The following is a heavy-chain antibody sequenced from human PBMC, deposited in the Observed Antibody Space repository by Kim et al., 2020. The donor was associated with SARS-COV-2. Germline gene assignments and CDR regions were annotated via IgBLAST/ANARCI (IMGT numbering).Heavy chain of an antibody. CDR1: GFTFSSYA. J-gene: IGHJ5*02. D-gene: IGHD2-15*01. CDR2: ISGSGGSP. CDR3: AKGGYCSGGSCYWVDH. V-gene: IGHV3-23*01. Sequence: GSLRLSCAASGFTFSSYAMSWVRQAPGKGLEWVSAISGSGGSPYYADSGKGRFTISRDNSKNTLYLQMNSLRAEDTAVYYCAKGGYCSGGSCYWVDHWGQGTLVTVSS.